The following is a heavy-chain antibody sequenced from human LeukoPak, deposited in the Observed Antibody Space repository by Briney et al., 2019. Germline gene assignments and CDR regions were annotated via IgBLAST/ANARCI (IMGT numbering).Heavy chain of an antibody. CDR3: ARGSYGSGSYYNGPDY. J-gene: IGHJ4*02. Sequence: TGGSLRLSCAASGFTFSSYAMSWVRQAPGKGLEWVSAISGSGGSTYYADSVKGRFTISRDNSKNTLYLQMNSLRAEDTAVYYCARGSYGSGSYYNGPDYWGQGTLVTVSS. D-gene: IGHD3-10*01. CDR1: GFTFSSYA. CDR2: ISGSGGST. V-gene: IGHV3-23*01.